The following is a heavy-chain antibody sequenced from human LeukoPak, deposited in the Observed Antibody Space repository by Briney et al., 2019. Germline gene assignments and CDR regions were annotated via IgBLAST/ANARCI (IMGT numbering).Heavy chain of an antibody. CDR2: VFYTGTT. Sequence: SETLSHTCTVSGDSISGYYWNWIRQPPGKGLEWIGHVFYTGTTKYHPSLKSRIAISVDTSSNQFSLKLRSVTTADTAVYYCARGITVTTTSDHLDFWGQGILVTVPS. CDR3: ARGITVTTTSDHLDF. CDR1: GDSISGYY. V-gene: IGHV4-59*01. J-gene: IGHJ4*02. D-gene: IGHD4-17*01.